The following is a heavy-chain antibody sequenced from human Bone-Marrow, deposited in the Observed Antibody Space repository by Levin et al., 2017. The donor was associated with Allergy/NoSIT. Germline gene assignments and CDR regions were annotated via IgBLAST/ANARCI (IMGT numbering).Heavy chain of an antibody. V-gene: IGHV3-33*01. J-gene: IGHJ4*02. D-gene: IGHD5-12*01. CDR1: GFTFSSYG. CDR2: IWYDGSNK. CDR3: ARDETPYSGYRGALDY. Sequence: GESLKISCAASGFTFSSYGMHWVRQAPGKGLEWVAVIWYDGSNKYYADSVKGRFTISRDNSKNTLYLQMNSLRAEDTAVYYCARDETPYSGYRGALDYWGQGTLVTVSS.